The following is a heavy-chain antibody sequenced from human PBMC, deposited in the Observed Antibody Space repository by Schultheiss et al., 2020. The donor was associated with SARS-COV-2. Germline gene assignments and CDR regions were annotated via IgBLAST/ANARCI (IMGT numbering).Heavy chain of an antibody. D-gene: IGHD2-2*01. CDR1: GGSISSYY. CDR3: ARRRYCSSTSCFEYFQH. J-gene: IGHJ1*01. V-gene: IGHV4-4*07. CDR2: IYTSGST. Sequence: GSLRLSFTVSGGSISSYYWSWIRQPAGKGLEWIGRIYTSGSTYYNPSLKSRVTISVDTSKNQFSLKLSSVTAADTAVYYCARRRYCSSTSCFEYFQHWGQGTLVTVSS.